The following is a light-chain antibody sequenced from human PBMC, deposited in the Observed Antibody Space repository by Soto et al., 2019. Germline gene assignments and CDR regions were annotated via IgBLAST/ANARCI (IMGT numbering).Light chain of an antibody. Sequence: QAVVTQPPSVSGAPGQRVTISCTGSSSNIGAGYDVHWYQQLPGTAPKLLIYGNNNRPSGVPERFSGSKSGTSASLAIAGLQAEDEADYYCQSFDSSLSGSVFGGGTKLTVL. CDR2: GNN. CDR3: QSFDSSLSGSV. J-gene: IGLJ3*02. V-gene: IGLV1-40*01. CDR1: SSNIGAGYD.